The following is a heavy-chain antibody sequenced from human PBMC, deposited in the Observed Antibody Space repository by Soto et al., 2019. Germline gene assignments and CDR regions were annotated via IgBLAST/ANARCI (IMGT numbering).Heavy chain of an antibody. J-gene: IGHJ4*02. CDR3: ASHDKSDYDSSGSFDY. CDR2: IYYSGST. V-gene: IGHV4-31*03. CDR1: GGSISSGGYY. Sequence: PSETLSLTCTVSGGSISSGGYYWSWIRQHPGKGLEWIGYIYYSGSTYYNPSLKSRVTISVDTSKNQFSLKLSSVTAADTAVYYCASHDKSDYDSSGSFDYWGQGTLVTVS. D-gene: IGHD3-22*01.